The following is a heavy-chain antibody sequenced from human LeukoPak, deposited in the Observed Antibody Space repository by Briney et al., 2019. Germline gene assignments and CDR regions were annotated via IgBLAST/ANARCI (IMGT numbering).Heavy chain of an antibody. CDR3: ARYRVITNDYFDS. D-gene: IGHD3-16*01. J-gene: IGHJ4*02. Sequence: GESLRLSCAASGFTFTEYSIIWVRQAPGKGLEWVSFISDISDRSSTIHYADSVKGRFTISRDNAQNSLFLQMKSLRAEDTAVYYCARYRVITNDYFDSWGQGTLVTVSS. CDR2: ISDRSSTI. V-gene: IGHV3-48*04. CDR1: GFTFTEYS.